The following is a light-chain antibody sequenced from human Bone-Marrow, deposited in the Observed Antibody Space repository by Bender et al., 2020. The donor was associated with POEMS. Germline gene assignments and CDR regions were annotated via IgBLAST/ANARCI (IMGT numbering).Light chain of an antibody. Sequence: SYVLTQPPSVSVAPGKTATITCGGNNIGSNYVHWYQQKPGQAPVMVIYNDSDRPSAIPERFSGSRSGNTATLTISWTQAVDEADYYCQGWDSYSVAFGGGTKLTVL. J-gene: IGLJ2*01. CDR1: NIGSNY. V-gene: IGLV3-21*01. CDR3: QGWDSYSVA. CDR2: NDS.